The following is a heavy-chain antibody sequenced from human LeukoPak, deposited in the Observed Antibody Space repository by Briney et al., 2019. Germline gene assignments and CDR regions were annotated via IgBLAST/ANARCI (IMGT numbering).Heavy chain of an antibody. V-gene: IGHV3-21*01. D-gene: IGHD3-22*01. J-gene: IGHJ4*02. Sequence: GGSLRLSCAASEFTFSTYSMNWVRQAPGKGLEWVSFISTSSSYIYYADSVKGRFTISRDNSKNTLYLQMNSLRAEDTAVYYCARNQYYDSSGYYSTSDYWGQGTLVTVSS. CDR2: ISTSSSYI. CDR1: EFTFSTYS. CDR3: ARNQYYDSSGYYSTSDY.